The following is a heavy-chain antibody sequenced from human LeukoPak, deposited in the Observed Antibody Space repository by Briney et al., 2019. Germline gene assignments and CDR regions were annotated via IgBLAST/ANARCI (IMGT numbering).Heavy chain of an antibody. D-gene: IGHD4-23*01. CDR3: ARLATVVTPPPPTGYYMDV. V-gene: IGHV4-39*07. CDR2: IYYSGSSGTT. J-gene: IGHJ6*03. Sequence: SETLSLTCTVSRGSISSSSYYWGWIRQPPGKGLEWIGSIYYSGSSGTTYYNPSLKSRVTMSVDTPKNQFSLKLSSVTAADTAVYYCARLATVVTPPPPTGYYMDVWGKGTTVTVSS. CDR1: RGSISSSSYY.